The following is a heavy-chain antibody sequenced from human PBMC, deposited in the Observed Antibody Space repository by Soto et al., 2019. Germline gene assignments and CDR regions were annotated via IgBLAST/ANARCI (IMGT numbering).Heavy chain of an antibody. CDR1: GGSISSGDYY. CDR3: ARVKEVLPERPYYFDY. Sequence: PSETLSLTCTVSGGSISSGDYYWSWIRQPPGKGLEWIGYIYYSGSTYYNPSLKSRVTISVDTSKNQFSLKLSSVTAADTAVYYCARVKEVLPERPYYFDYWGQGTLVTVSS. CDR2: IYYSGST. J-gene: IGHJ4*02. V-gene: IGHV4-30-4*01.